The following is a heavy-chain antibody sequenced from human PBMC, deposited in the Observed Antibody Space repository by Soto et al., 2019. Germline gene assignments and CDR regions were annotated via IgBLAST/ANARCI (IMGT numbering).Heavy chain of an antibody. CDR3: AREGTYYYDSSGYYHYSDSYWYFDL. D-gene: IGHD3-22*01. J-gene: IGHJ2*01. CDR1: GGSISSGGYY. Sequence: QVQLQESGPGLVKPSQTLSLTCTVSGGSISSGGYYWSWIRQHPGKGLEWIGYIYYSGSTYYNPSLKSRVTISVDTSKNQFSLKLSSVTAADTAVYYCAREGTYYYDSSGYYHYSDSYWYFDLWGRGTLVTVSS. CDR2: IYYSGST. V-gene: IGHV4-31*03.